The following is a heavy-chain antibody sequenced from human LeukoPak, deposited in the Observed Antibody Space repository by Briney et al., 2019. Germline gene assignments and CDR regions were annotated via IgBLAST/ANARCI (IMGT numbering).Heavy chain of an antibody. CDR3: ARARDIVVVALDY. Sequence: ASVKVSCKASGYTFTGYYMHWVRQAPGQGLEWVGWINPNSGGTNYAQKFQGRVTMTRDTSISTAYMELSRLRSDDTAVYYCARARDIVVVALDYWGQGTLVTVSS. CDR1: GYTFTGYY. J-gene: IGHJ4*02. D-gene: IGHD2-2*01. CDR2: INPNSGGT. V-gene: IGHV1-2*02.